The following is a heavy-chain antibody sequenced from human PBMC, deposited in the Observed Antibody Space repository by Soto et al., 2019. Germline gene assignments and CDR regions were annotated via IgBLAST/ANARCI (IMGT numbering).Heavy chain of an antibody. CDR1: GYTFTSYG. CDR2: ISAYNGNT. J-gene: IGHJ5*02. V-gene: IGHV1-18*01. Sequence: ASVKVSCKASGYTFTSYGISWVRQAPGQGLEWMGWISAYNGNTNYAQKLQGRVTMTTDTSTSTAYMELRSLRSDDTAVYYCARDNDFWSGYNWFDPWGQGTLVTVSS. D-gene: IGHD3-3*01. CDR3: ARDNDFWSGYNWFDP.